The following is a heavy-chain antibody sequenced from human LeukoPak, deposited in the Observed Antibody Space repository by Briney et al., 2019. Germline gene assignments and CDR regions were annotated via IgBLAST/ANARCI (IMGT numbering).Heavy chain of an antibody. CDR2: INLKSGGT. D-gene: IGHD3-22*01. CDR1: GYTFTGYS. J-gene: IGHJ4*02. Sequence: ASVRVPCKASGYTFTGYSIHWVRQAPGQGLEWMGWINLKSGGTNYAQKFQARVTMTRETSISTAYMELSRLRSDDTAVYYCAREDSTGYSSLDYWGQGTLVTVSS. V-gene: IGHV1-2*02. CDR3: AREDSTGYSSLDY.